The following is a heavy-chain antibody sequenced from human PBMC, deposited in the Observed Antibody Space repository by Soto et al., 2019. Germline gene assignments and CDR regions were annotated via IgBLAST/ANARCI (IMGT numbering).Heavy chain of an antibody. D-gene: IGHD1-7*01. CDR2: IYPGDSDT. CDR3: ARLTHRTRPPYYYYNGMDV. Sequence: GESLKISCKGSGYSFTSYWIGWVRQMPGKGLEWMGIIYPGDSDTRYSPSFQGQVTISADKSISTAYLQWSSLKASDTAMYYCARLTHRTRPPYYYYNGMDVWGQGTTVTVSS. J-gene: IGHJ6*02. CDR1: GYSFTSYW. V-gene: IGHV5-51*01.